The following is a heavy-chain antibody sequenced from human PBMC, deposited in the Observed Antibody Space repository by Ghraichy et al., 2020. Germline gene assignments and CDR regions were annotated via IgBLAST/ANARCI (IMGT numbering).Heavy chain of an antibody. Sequence: QTLSLTCAISGDSVSSNTAAWNWIRQSPSRGLEWLGRTYYRSKWLSDYAVSMRSRITIIQDTSRNQFSLHLNSVTPEDTAVYYCARDISARLGHWGQGTLGTVSS. V-gene: IGHV6-1*01. J-gene: IGHJ4*02. CDR1: GDSVSSNTAA. CDR3: ARDISARLGH. D-gene: IGHD6-19*01. CDR2: TYYRSKWLS.